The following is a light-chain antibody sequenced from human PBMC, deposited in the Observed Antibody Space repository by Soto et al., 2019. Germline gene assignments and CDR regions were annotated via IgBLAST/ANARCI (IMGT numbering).Light chain of an antibody. CDR1: QSISSY. CDR2: DAS. J-gene: IGKJ1*01. CDR3: QQNYNTWT. V-gene: IGKV1-39*01. Sequence: EIRVSQSPSSLSASIGDRVTITCRASQSISSYLKWYQQKPGKAPKLLIYDASSLQSGVPSRFSGSGSGTDFTLTISTLQPEDFATYYCQQNYNTWTFAQRTKVAIK.